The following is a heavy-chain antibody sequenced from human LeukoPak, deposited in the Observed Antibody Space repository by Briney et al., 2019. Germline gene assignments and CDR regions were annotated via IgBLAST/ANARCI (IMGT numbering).Heavy chain of an antibody. J-gene: IGHJ4*02. V-gene: IGHV3-48*03. CDR3: ARDAY. CDR1: GFTFSSYE. Sequence: GGSLRLSCVASGFTFSSYETNWVRQAPGKGLEWVSYISSSGDIIYDTDSVKGRFTISRDNAKNSLYLQMNSLRADDTGVYYCARDAYWGQGTLVTVAS. CDR2: ISSSGDII.